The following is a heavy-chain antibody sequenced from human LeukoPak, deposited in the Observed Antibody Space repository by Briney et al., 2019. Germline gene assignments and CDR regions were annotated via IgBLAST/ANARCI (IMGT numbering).Heavy chain of an antibody. D-gene: IGHD2-2*01. CDR1: GGSISSGDYY. CDR2: IYYSGST. CDR3: ARASPYCSSTSCYYYYYGMDV. Sequence: SETLSLTCTVSGGSISSGDYYWSWIRQPPGKGLERIGYIYYSGSTYYNPSLKSRVTISVDTSKNQFSLKLSSVTAADTSVYYCARASPYCSSTSCYYYYYGMDVWGQGTTVTVSS. V-gene: IGHV4-30-4*01. J-gene: IGHJ6*02.